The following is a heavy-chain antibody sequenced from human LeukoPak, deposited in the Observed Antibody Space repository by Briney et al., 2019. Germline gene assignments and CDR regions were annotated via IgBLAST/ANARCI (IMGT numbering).Heavy chain of an antibody. D-gene: IGHD3-10*01. CDR1: GGSISSYY. Sequence: SETLSLTCTVSGGSISSYYWSWIRQPPGKGLEWIGYIYYSGTTNYNPSLKSRVTISVDTSKNQFSLKLSSVTAADTAVYYCARASKTIRGVRFDYWGQGTLVTVSS. CDR3: ARASKTIRGVRFDY. J-gene: IGHJ4*02. CDR2: IYYSGTT. V-gene: IGHV4-59*01.